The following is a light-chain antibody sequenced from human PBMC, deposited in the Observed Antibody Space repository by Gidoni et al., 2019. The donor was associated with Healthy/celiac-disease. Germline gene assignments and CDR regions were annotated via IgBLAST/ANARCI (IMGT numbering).Light chain of an antibody. Sequence: DIQMTQSPSSLSASVGDRVTITCQASQDISNYLNWYQQKPGKAPKLLIYDASNLETGVPSRFSGSGSGTDFTFTISSLQPEDIATYYCQQYDNLILTFGQXTKVEIK. CDR1: QDISNY. CDR2: DAS. V-gene: IGKV1-33*01. CDR3: QQYDNLILT. J-gene: IGKJ1*01.